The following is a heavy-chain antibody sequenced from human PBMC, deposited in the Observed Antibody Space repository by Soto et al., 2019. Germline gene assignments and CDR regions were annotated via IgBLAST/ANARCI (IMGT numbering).Heavy chain of an antibody. CDR2: ISAYNGNT. Sequence: PSVKVSCKASGYTFTSYGISWVRQAPGQGLEWMGWISAYNGNTNYAQKLQGRVTMTTDTSTSTAYMELRSLRSDDTAVYYCARDGSGSSPLYYYYGMDVWGQGTTVTVSS. J-gene: IGHJ6*02. CDR3: ARDGSGSSPLYYYYGMDV. V-gene: IGHV1-18*01. D-gene: IGHD3-10*01. CDR1: GYTFTSYG.